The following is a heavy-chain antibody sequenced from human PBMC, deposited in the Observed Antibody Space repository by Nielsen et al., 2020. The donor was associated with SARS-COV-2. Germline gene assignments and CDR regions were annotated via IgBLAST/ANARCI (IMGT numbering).Heavy chain of an antibody. CDR1: GFTFSSYG. Sequence: SLKISCAASGFTFSSYGMHWVRQAPGKGLEWVAVISYDGSNKYYADSVKGRFTISRDNSKNTLYLQMNSLRAEDTAVYYCAKDSLGFGVNWFDPWGQGTLVTVSS. D-gene: IGHD3-10*01. CDR2: ISYDGSNK. J-gene: IGHJ5*02. CDR3: AKDSLGFGVNWFDP. V-gene: IGHV3-30*18.